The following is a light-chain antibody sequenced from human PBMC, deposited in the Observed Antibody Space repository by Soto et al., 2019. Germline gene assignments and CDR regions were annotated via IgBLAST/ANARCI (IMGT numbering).Light chain of an antibody. V-gene: IGLV1-44*01. CDR2: NDN. CDR3: ASWDVTLNGLYV. J-gene: IGLJ1*01. CDR1: SSNIGSGT. Sequence: QSVLTQPHSASGTPGQRVTFSCSGSSSNIGSGTVNWYQQLPGTAPKLLIYNDNQRPSGVPDRFSGSKSGTSASLAISGLQSEDEADYYCASWDVTLNGLYVFGTGTKLTVL.